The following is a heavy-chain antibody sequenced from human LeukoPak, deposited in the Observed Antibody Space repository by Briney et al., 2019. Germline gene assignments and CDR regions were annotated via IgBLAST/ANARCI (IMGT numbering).Heavy chain of an antibody. J-gene: IGHJ4*02. CDR3: AREGNYYDSSGYYPSLYYFDY. CDR2: ICYDGSNK. Sequence: PGRSLRLSCAASGFTFSSYGMHWVRQAPGQGLEWVAVICYDGSNKYYADSVKGRFTIFRDNSKNTLYLQMNSLRAEDTAVYYCAREGNYYDSSGYYPSLYYFDYWGQGTLVTVSS. D-gene: IGHD3-22*01. V-gene: IGHV3-33*01. CDR1: GFTFSSYG.